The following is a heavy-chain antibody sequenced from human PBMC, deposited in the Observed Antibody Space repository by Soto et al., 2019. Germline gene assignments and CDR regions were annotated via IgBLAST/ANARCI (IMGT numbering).Heavy chain of an antibody. CDR2: ISSTSRYT. V-gene: IGHV3-11*05. Sequence: GSLRLSCAASGFTFSDYYMSWIRQAPGKGLEWVSYISSTSRYTNYADSVNGRFTISRDNAKNSLFLQMNSLRADDTAVYYCVRERNGYNSIFDYWGQGTLVTVSS. CDR3: VRERNGYNSIFDY. D-gene: IGHD5-12*01. J-gene: IGHJ4*02. CDR1: GFTFSDYY.